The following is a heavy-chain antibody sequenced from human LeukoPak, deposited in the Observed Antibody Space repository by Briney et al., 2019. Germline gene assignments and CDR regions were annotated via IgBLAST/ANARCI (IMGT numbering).Heavy chain of an antibody. Sequence: ASVKVSCKASGYTFTGYYMHWVRQAPGQGLEWMGWINPNSGGTNYAQKFQGRVTTTRDTSISTAYMELSRLRSDDTAVYYCARDVGRGYSSSWYDYWGQGTLVTVSS. V-gene: IGHV1-2*02. D-gene: IGHD6-13*01. CDR3: ARDVGRGYSSSWYDY. CDR2: INPNSGGT. J-gene: IGHJ4*02. CDR1: GYTFTGYY.